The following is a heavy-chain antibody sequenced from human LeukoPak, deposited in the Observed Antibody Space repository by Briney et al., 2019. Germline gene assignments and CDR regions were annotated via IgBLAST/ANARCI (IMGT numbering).Heavy chain of an antibody. CDR1: GFTFSSYA. Sequence: PGGSLRLSCAASGFTFSSYAMHWVRQAPGKGLEWVAVISYDGSNKYYADSVKGRFTISRDNSKNTLYLQMNSLRAEDTAVYYCARDEAPYGDYESLLDYWGQGTLVTVSS. CDR2: ISYDGSNK. V-gene: IGHV3-30-3*01. D-gene: IGHD4-17*01. CDR3: ARDEAPYGDYESLLDY. J-gene: IGHJ4*02.